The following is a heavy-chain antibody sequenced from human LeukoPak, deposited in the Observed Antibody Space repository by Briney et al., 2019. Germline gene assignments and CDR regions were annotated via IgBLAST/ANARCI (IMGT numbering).Heavy chain of an antibody. Sequence: SETLSLTCAVSGGSISSGGNSWSWIRQPPGKGLEWIGYIYHSGSTYYNPSLKSRVTISVDRSKNQFSLKLSSVTAADTAVYYCARELADAFDIWGQGTMVTVSS. V-gene: IGHV4-30-2*01. J-gene: IGHJ3*02. CDR2: IYHSGST. D-gene: IGHD1-1*01. CDR3: ARELADAFDI. CDR1: GGSISSGGNS.